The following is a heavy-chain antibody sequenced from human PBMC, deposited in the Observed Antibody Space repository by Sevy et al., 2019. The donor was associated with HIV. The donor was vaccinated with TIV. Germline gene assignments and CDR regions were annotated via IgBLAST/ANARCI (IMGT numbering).Heavy chain of an antibody. J-gene: IGHJ4*01. CDR2: VSDSGSS. Sequence: SETLSLTCTVSRGSISGHYWGWIRQSPGKGLEWIAYVSDSGSSNYNPSLRSRVTISVDTSRNQLSLRLSSVSAADTAVYFCARGGALIYYDTSGFQSFFDSWGPGALVTVSS. D-gene: IGHD3-22*01. CDR3: ARGGALIYYDTSGFQSFFDS. CDR1: RGSISGHY. V-gene: IGHV4-59*11.